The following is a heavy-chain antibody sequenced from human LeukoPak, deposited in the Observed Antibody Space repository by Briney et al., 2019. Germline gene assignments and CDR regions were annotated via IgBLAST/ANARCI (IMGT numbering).Heavy chain of an antibody. J-gene: IGHJ4*02. D-gene: IGHD3-22*01. CDR2: IWYDGSNK. CDR3: AKDYRGYYDSSAWDY. CDR1: GFTFSXXX. V-gene: IGHV3-33*06. Sequence: PGRSLRLSCAASGFTFSXXXXXXVRQAPGKXLXXXXXIWYDGSNKDYTDSVKGRFTISRDNAKNRLHLQMNSLRAEDTAVYYCAKDYRGYYDSSAWDYWGQGTLVTASS.